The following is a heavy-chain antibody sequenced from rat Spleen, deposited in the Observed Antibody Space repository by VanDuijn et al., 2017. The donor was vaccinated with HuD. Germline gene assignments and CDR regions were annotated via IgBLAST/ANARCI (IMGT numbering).Heavy chain of an antibody. CDR2: ISYDGSST. Sequence: EVQLVESDGGLVQPGRSLKLSCAASGFTFSDYYMAWVRQAPTKGLEWVATISYDGSSTYYRDSVKGRFTISRDNAKSTLYLQMDSLRSEDTATYYCARHETGGAIDWGQGVMVTVSS. CDR1: GFTFSDYY. D-gene: IGHD4-1*01. V-gene: IGHV5-29*01. J-gene: IGHJ2*01. CDR3: ARHETGGAID.